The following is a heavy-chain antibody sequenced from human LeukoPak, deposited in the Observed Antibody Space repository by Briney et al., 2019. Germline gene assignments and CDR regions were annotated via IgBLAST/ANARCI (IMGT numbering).Heavy chain of an antibody. Sequence: GGSLRLSCAASGFTFSSYEMNWVRQAPGKGLEWVSYISSSGSTIYYADSVKGRFTISRDNAKNSLYLQMNSLGAEDTAVYYCAKDGTGAAFDIWGQGTMVTVSS. CDR2: ISSSGSTI. D-gene: IGHD3/OR15-3a*01. J-gene: IGHJ3*02. CDR1: GFTFSSYE. CDR3: AKDGTGAAFDI. V-gene: IGHV3-48*03.